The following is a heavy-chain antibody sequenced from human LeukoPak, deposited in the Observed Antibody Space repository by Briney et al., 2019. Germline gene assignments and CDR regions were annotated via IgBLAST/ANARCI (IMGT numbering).Heavy chain of an antibody. CDR3: ARVVPTSIAAAVPFDY. Sequence: SETLSLTCTVSGYSISSGYYWGWIRQPPGKGLEWIGSIYHSGSTYYNPSLKSRVTISVDTSKNQFSLKLSSVTAADTAVYYCARVVPTSIAAAVPFDYWGQGTLVTVSS. V-gene: IGHV4-38-2*02. J-gene: IGHJ4*02. D-gene: IGHD6-13*01. CDR1: GYSISSGYY. CDR2: IYHSGST.